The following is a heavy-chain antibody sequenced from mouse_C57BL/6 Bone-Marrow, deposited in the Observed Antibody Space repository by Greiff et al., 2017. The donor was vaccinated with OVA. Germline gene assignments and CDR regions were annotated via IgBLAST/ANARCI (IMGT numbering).Heavy chain of an antibody. V-gene: IGHV3-6*01. CDR1: GYSITSGYY. D-gene: IGHD2-4*01. CDR3: AREGGIYDYDL. CDR2: ISYDGSN. Sequence: DVKLQESGPGLVKPSQSLSLTCSVSGYSITSGYYWNWIRQFPGNKLEWMGYISYDGSNNYNPSLKNRISITRDTSKNQFFLKLNSVTTEDTATYYCAREGGIYDYDLWGQGTLVTVSA. J-gene: IGHJ3*02.